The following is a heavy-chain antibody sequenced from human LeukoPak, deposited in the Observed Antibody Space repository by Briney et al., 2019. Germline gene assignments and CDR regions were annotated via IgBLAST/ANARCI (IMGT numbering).Heavy chain of an antibody. CDR3: ARAARVGAAYYFDY. CDR1: GFTFKDFC. Sequence: PGGSLRLSCAASGFTFKDFCMNWVRQAPGEGLEWVSSISPSSGYIYYADSVKGRFTISRDNAKNSLYLQMNSLRAEDTAVYYCARAARVGAAYYFDYWGQGTLVTVSS. J-gene: IGHJ4*02. CDR2: ISPSSGYI. V-gene: IGHV3-21*01. D-gene: IGHD1-26*01.